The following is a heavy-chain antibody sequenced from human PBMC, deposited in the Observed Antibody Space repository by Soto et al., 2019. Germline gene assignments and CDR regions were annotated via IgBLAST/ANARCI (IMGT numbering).Heavy chain of an antibody. Sequence: QVQLVQYGPEVKKPGSSVKVSCTASGGIFSNFAVSWVRQAPGQGLEWMGGIIPILATPKYAQKFQGRVTIAAVKNIAYMELSSLTSEDTVVYYCARVGSRDAYNYVLDKWGQGTLVTVSS. CDR3: ARVGSRDAYNYVLDK. D-gene: IGHD5-18*01. V-gene: IGHV1-69*06. CDR1: GGIFSNFA. CDR2: IIPILATP. J-gene: IGHJ4*02.